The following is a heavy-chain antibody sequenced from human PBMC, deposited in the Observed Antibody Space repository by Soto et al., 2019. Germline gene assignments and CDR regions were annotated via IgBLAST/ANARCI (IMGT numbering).Heavy chain of an antibody. D-gene: IGHD2-15*01. CDR2: IIPIFGTA. V-gene: IGHV1-69*13. CDR1: GGTFGSYA. J-gene: IGHJ5*02. CDR3: ARCSVVAATGGWFDP. Sequence: SVKVSCKASGGTFGSYAISWVRQAPGQGLEWMGGIIPIFGTANYAQKFQGRVTITADESTSTAYMELSSLRSEDTAVYYCARCSVVAATGGWFDPWGQGTLVTISS.